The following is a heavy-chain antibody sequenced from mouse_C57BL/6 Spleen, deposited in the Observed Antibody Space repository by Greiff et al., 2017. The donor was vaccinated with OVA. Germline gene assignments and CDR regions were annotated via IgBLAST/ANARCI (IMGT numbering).Heavy chain of an antibody. CDR1: GYSFTSGYF. CDR3: ASDYYYDSCFDY. V-gene: IGHV3-6*01. J-gene: IGHJ2*01. Sequence: EVQLQQSGPGLVKPSQSLSLSCSVSGYSFTSGYFCNWIRQLPGNILEWLGFISYDGSNNYNPSLKNRIPITRDTSTNQFFLKLNSVTTEDTATYYGASDYYYDSCFDYWGQGTTLTVSS. D-gene: IGHD2-4*01. CDR2: ISYDGSN.